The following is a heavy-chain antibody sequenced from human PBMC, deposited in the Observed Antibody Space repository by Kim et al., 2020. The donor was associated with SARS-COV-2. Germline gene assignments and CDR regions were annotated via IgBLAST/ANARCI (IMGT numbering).Heavy chain of an antibody. Sequence: ASVKVSCKASGYTFTSYYMHWVRQAPGQGLEWMGIINPSGGSTSYAQKFQGRVTMTRDTSTSTVYMELSSLRSEDTAVYYCARGTRGGSFPLGLFDYWGQGTLVTVSS. CDR1: GYTFTSYY. J-gene: IGHJ4*02. V-gene: IGHV1-46*01. D-gene: IGHD1-26*01. CDR3: ARGTRGGSFPLGLFDY. CDR2: INPSGGST.